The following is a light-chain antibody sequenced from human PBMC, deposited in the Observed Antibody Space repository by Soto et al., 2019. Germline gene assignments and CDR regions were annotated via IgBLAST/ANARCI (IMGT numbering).Light chain of an antibody. J-gene: IGLJ7*01. CDR2: DVT. V-gene: IGLV2-11*01. Sequence: QSALTQPRSVSGSPGQSVTISCTGTSSDVGGYNYVSWYQQHPGKAPKLMIYDVTKRPSGVPDRFSGSKSGITASLTISGLQAEDEADYYCCSYAGSYTWVFGGGTQLPSS. CDR3: CSYAGSYTWV. CDR1: SSDVGGYNY.